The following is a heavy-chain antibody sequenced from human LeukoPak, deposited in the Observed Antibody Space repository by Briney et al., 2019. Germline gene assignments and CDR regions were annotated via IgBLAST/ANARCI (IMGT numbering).Heavy chain of an antibody. D-gene: IGHD6-13*01. J-gene: IGHJ4*02. Sequence: PGGSLRLSCAASGFTFDTYSMTWVRQAPGKGLEWVSYISSSSSTIYYADSVKGRFTISRDNAKNSLYLQMNSLRAEDTAVYYCARGYSSFDYWGQGTLVTVSS. CDR3: ARGYSSFDY. CDR2: ISSSSSTI. V-gene: IGHV3-48*01. CDR1: GFTFDTYS.